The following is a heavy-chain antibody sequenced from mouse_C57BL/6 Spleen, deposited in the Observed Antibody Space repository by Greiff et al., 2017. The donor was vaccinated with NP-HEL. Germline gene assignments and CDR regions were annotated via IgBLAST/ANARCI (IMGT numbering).Heavy chain of an antibody. V-gene: IGHV1-82*01. J-gene: IGHJ1*03. CDR2: IYPGDGDT. Sequence: VQLQQSGPELVKPGASVKISCKASGYAFSSSWMNWVKQRPGKGLEWIGRIYPGDGDTNYNGKFKGKATLTADKSSSTAYMQLSGLTSEDSAVYFCARTVVATDWYFDVWGTGTTVTVSS. CDR1: GYAFSSSW. CDR3: ARTVVATDWYFDV. D-gene: IGHD1-1*01.